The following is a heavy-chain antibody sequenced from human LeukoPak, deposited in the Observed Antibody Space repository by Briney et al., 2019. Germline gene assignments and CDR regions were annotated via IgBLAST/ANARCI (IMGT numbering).Heavy chain of an antibody. CDR3: TRHLGSSGWSSGYYFDY. CDR1: GFTFSGSA. J-gene: IGHJ4*02. D-gene: IGHD6-19*01. Sequence: GGSLRLSCAASGFTFSGSAMHWVRQASGKGLEWVGRIRSKANSYATAYAASVKGRFTISRDDSKNTAYLQMNSLKTEDTAMYYCTRHLGSSGWSSGYYFDYWGQGTLVTVSS. CDR2: IRSKANSYAT. V-gene: IGHV3-73*01.